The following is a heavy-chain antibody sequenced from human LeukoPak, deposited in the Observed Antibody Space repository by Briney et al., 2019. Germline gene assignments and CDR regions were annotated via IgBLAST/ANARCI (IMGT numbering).Heavy chain of an antibody. Sequence: GGSLRLSCAASGFTVSSNYMTWVRQAPGEGLEWVSVIYSADSTYYADSVKGRFTISRDISKNTLYLQMNSLRAEDTAVYYCARVAVAGPYYYYGLDVWGQGTTVSVSS. V-gene: IGHV3-66*01. J-gene: IGHJ6*02. CDR3: ARVAVAGPYYYYGLDV. CDR2: IYSADST. CDR1: GFTVSSNY. D-gene: IGHD6-19*01.